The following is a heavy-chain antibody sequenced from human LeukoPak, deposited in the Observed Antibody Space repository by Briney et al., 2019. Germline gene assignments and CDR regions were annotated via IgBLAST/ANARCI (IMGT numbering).Heavy chain of an antibody. CDR2: ISSSGSTI. CDR3: ARAPTRTYYYYGMDV. Sequence: GGSLRLSCAASGFTFSDYYMSWIRQAPGKGLEWVSYISSSGSTIYYADSVKGRFTISRDNAKNSLYLQMNSLRAEDTAVYYCARAPTRTYYYYGMDVWGQGTTVTVSS. CDR1: GFTFSDYY. J-gene: IGHJ6*02. V-gene: IGHV3-11*01.